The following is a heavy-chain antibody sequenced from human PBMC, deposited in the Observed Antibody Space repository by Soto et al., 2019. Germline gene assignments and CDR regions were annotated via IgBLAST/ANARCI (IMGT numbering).Heavy chain of an antibody. Sequence: VHSGTEMKTPGASVKVTCKTSRYTFTGYYMHWVRQAPGRGLEWMGWIDPDSGDTNYVQKFQGRVTITRDTSSATAYLEVSGLRRDDTAIYYCARSHSAYYYYGMDAWGQGTAVSVSS. CDR1: RYTFTGYY. CDR3: ARSHSAYYYYGMDA. CDR2: IDPDSGDT. J-gene: IGHJ6*02. V-gene: IGHV1-2*02.